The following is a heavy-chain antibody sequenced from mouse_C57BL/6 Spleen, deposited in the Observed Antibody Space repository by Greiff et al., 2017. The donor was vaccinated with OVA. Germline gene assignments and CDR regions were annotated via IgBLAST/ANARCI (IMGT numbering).Heavy chain of an antibody. CDR2: ISSGSSTI. Sequence: DVMLVESGGGLVKPGGSLKLSCAASGFTFSDYGMHWVRQAPEKGLEWVAYISSGSSTIYYADTVKGRFTISRDNAKNTLFLHMTSLRSEDTAMYYCARPYDYAWFAYWGQGTLVTVSA. J-gene: IGHJ3*01. D-gene: IGHD2-4*01. CDR3: ARPYDYAWFAY. CDR1: GFTFSDYG. V-gene: IGHV5-17*01.